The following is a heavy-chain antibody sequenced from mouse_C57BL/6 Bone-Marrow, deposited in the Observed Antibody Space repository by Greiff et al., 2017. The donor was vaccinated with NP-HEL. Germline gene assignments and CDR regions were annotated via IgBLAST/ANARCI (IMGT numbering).Heavy chain of an antibody. V-gene: IGHV3-6*01. CDR1: GYSITSGYY. J-gene: IGHJ2*01. CDR3: ARVSSIYDGYYGFDY. Sequence: EVQLQQSGPGLVKPSQSLSLTCSVTGYSITSGYYWNWIRQFPGNKLEWMGYISYDGSNNYNPSLKNRISITRDTSKNQFFLKLNSVTTEDTATYYCARVSSIYDGYYGFDYWGQGTTLTVSS. CDR2: ISYDGSN. D-gene: IGHD2-3*01.